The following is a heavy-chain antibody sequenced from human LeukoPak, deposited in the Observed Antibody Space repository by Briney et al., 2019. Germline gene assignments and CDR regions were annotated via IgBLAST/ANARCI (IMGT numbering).Heavy chain of an antibody. CDR1: GFTFDDYA. Sequence: PGGSLRLSCAASGFTFDDYAMHWVRQAPGKGLEWVSGISWNSGSIGYADSVKGRFTISRDNAKNSLYLQMNSLRAEDTALYYCAKGRSIAAAGLFDYWGQGTLVTVSS. J-gene: IGHJ4*02. CDR3: AKGRSIAAAGLFDY. D-gene: IGHD6-13*01. V-gene: IGHV3-9*01. CDR2: ISWNSGSI.